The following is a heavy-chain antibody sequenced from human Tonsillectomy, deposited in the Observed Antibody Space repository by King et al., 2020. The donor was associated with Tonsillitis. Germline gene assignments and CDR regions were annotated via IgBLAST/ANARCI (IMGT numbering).Heavy chain of an antibody. CDR3: AREVTGSFDY. Sequence: VQLVESGGGLVQPGGSLRLSCAASGFTFSSYAMSWVRQAPGKGLEWGSVIYSGGSSTYYADSVKGRFTISRDNSKNTLYLQMNSLRAEDTAVYYCAREVTGSFDYWGQGTLVTVSS. D-gene: IGHD7-27*01. V-gene: IGHV3-23*03. J-gene: IGHJ4*02. CDR1: GFTFSSYA. CDR2: IYSGGSST.